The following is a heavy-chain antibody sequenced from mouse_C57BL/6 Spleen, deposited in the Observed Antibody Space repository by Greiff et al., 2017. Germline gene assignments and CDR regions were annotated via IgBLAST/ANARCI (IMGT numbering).Heavy chain of an antibody. CDR1: GYTFTSYW. D-gene: IGHD2-10*02. CDR2: INPSSGYT. Sequence: QVQLQQSGAELAKPGASVKLSCKASGYTFTSYWMHWVKQRPGQGLEWIGYINPSSGYTKYNQKFKDKATLTADKSSSTAYMQLSSLTYEDSAVXYCARSLGSYYYAMDYWGQGTSVTVSS. V-gene: IGHV1-7*01. J-gene: IGHJ4*01. CDR3: ARSLGSYYYAMDY.